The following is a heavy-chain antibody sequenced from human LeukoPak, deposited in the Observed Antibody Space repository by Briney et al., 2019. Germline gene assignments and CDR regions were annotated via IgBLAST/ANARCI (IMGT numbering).Heavy chain of an antibody. Sequence: GASVKVSCKASGYTFTGYYMHWVRQAPGQGLEWLGWINPNSGGTNYAQKFQGRVTMTRYTSISTAYMELSRLRSDDTAVYYCAGVLVRSSSSTIYYYYGMDVWGQGTTVTVSS. D-gene: IGHD6-6*01. J-gene: IGHJ6*02. V-gene: IGHV1-2*02. CDR2: INPNSGGT. CDR3: AGVLVRSSSSTIYYYYGMDV. CDR1: GYTFTGYY.